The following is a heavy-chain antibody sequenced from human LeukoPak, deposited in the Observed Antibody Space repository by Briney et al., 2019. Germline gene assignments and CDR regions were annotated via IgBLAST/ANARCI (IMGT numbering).Heavy chain of an antibody. CDR3: ASHQYCSSTSCYYFDY. J-gene: IGHJ4*02. D-gene: IGHD2-2*01. CDR1: GGSMSPYH. Sequence: SETLSLTCTVSGGSMSPYHWGWLRQPPGKGLEWTGYIYYSGSTYYNPSLKSRVTISVDTSKNQFSLKLSSVTAADTAVYYCASHQYCSSTSCYYFDYWGQGTLVTVSS. CDR2: IYYSGST. V-gene: IGHV4-59*04.